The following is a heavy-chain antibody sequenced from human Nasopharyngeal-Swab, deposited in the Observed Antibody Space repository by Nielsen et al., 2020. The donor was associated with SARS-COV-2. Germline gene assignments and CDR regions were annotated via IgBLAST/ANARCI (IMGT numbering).Heavy chain of an antibody. J-gene: IGHJ4*02. Sequence: TLSLPCSVSGVSVTSGDVFWSWIRQPAGKALQYIGRIFVRGNSPDFNPSLKSRGTISIDTSKNQFSLNLTSVTAADTAIYFCARELPGTYSSFDYWGQGILVTVSS. D-gene: IGHD1-26*01. CDR2: IFVRGNSP. CDR1: GVSVTSGDVF. V-gene: IGHV4-61*02. CDR3: ARELPGTYSSFDY.